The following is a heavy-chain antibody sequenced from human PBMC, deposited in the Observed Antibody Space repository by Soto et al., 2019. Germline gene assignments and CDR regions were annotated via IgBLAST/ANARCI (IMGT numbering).Heavy chain of an antibody. V-gene: IGHV4-31*03. J-gene: IGHJ4*02. Sequence: SVTVSLTCTVSGASINGGGYYWNWVGLLPGRGLGWIGYIYLAGNTYSHPSLESGVTISLDTPQNQFSLELHSVSAADTSLYYSLSGDAWGVLRAYWGQGALVTVSS. CDR1: GASINGGGYY. CDR3: LSGDAWGVLRAY. CDR2: IYLAGNT. D-gene: IGHD2-21*02.